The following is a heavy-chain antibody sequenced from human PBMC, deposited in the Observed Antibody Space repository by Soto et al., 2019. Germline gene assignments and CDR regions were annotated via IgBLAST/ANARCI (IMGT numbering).Heavy chain of an antibody. CDR3: ARGGIAAFRRGNWFDP. CDR1: GGSCSGYY. V-gene: IGHV4-34*01. CDR2: INHSGST. D-gene: IGHD6-13*01. Sequence: SETLSLACAVYGGSCSGYYWSWIRQPPGKGLEWIGEINHSGSTNYNPSLKSRVTISVDTSKNQFSLKLSSVTAADTAVYYCARGGIAAFRRGNWFDPWCLGTLVTVSS. J-gene: IGHJ5*02.